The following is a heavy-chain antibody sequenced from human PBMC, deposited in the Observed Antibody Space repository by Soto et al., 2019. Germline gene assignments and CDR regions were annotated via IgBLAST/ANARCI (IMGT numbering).Heavy chain of an antibody. CDR1: GGSISSSSYY. CDR2: IYYSGST. CDR3: AGHIGGGAYRRGFAP. V-gene: IGHV4-39*01. J-gene: IGHJ5*02. Sequence: QLQLQESGPGLVKPSETLSLTCTVSGGSISSSSYYWGWIRQPPGKGLEWIGSIYYSGSTYYNPSLKSRVTIXXDXSXXQFSLKLSSVTAADTAVYYCAGHIGGGAYRRGFAPWGQGTLVTVSS. D-gene: IGHD1-26*01.